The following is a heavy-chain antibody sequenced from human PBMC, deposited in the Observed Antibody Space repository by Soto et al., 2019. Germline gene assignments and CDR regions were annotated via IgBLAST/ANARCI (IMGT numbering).Heavy chain of an antibody. V-gene: IGHV1-18*01. J-gene: IGHJ4*02. CDR3: ARDRIQLWLRGYFDY. D-gene: IGHD5-18*01. Sequence: GASVKVSCKASGYTFTSYGISWVGQAPGQGLEWMGWISAYNGNTNYAQKLQGRVTMTTDTSTSTAYMELRSLRSDDTAVYYCARDRIQLWLRGYFDYWGQGTLVTVSS. CDR2: ISAYNGNT. CDR1: GYTFTSYG.